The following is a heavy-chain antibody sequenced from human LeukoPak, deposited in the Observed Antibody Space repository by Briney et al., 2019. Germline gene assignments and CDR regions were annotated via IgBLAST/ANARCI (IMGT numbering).Heavy chain of an antibody. J-gene: IGHJ4*02. D-gene: IGHD3-3*01. CDR1: GYTFTGYY. V-gene: IGHV1-2*02. CDR3: AREDTIFGVVTSEGYFDY. CDR2: INPNSGGT. Sequence: ASVKVSCEASGYTFTGYYMHWVRQAPGQGLEWMGWINPNSGGTNYAQKFQGRVTMTRDTSISTAYMELSRLRSDDTAVYYCAREDTIFGVVTSEGYFDYWGQGTLVTVSS.